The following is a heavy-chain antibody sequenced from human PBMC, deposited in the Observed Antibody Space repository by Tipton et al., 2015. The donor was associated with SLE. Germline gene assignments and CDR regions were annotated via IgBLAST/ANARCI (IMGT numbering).Heavy chain of an antibody. CDR1: GGSISSSSYY. Sequence: TLSLTCTVSGGSISSSSYYWGWIRQPPGKGLEWIGSICYSGSTYYNPSLKSRVTISVDTSKNQFSLKLSSVTAADTAVYYCARGPGGELSAEYFQHWGQGTLVTVSP. D-gene: IGHD3-16*02. CDR2: ICYSGST. CDR3: ARGPGGELSAEYFQH. V-gene: IGHV4-39*07. J-gene: IGHJ1*01.